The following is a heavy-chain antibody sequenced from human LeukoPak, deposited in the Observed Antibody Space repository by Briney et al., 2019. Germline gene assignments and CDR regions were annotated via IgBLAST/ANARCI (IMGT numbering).Heavy chain of an antibody. Sequence: SETLSLTCTVSGDSISSAFYYWSWIRQHPGKGLEWIGYIYHSGTTYYNPSLKTRVTISVDTSRNQFSLKLYSVTAAGTAVYYCARNLGAVVTPGWAYDIWGQGTMVTVSS. J-gene: IGHJ3*02. CDR1: GDSISSAFYY. V-gene: IGHV4-31*03. D-gene: IGHD4-23*01. CDR2: IYHSGTT. CDR3: ARNLGAVVTPGWAYDI.